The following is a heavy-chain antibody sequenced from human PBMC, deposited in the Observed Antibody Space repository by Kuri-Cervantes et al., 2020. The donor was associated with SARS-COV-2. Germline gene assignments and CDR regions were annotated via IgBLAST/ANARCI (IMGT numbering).Heavy chain of an antibody. CDR1: GDSFSNFY. CDR3: ARGYDMSRDIVVVIAQSSYMDV. J-gene: IGHJ6*03. V-gene: IGHV4-59*12. D-gene: IGHD2-21*01. Sequence: GSLRLSCNISGDSFSNFYWSWIRQTPGKGLEWIGYIYYTGSTNYNLSLKSRVTISLDTHKNQFSLNLSSVTAADTAVYYCARGYDMSRDIVVVIAQSSYMDVWGKGTTVTVSS. CDR2: IYYTGST.